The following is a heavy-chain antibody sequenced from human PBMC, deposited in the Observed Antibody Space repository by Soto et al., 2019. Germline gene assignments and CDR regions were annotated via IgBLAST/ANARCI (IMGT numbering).Heavy chain of an antibody. D-gene: IGHD2-15*01. CDR1: GYPFISYG. V-gene: IGHV1-18*01. J-gene: IGHJ6*03. Sequence: QGQLVQSGGEVKKPGASVRVSCKASGYPFISYGISWVRQAPGQGLEWMGYISGYNGETNYAQRFQGRLTMTRDTATSTAYMELGSLRSDDTDVYYCERGTIVVAPYYYMDVWGKATTVTVSS. CDR3: ERGTIVVAPYYYMDV. CDR2: ISGYNGET.